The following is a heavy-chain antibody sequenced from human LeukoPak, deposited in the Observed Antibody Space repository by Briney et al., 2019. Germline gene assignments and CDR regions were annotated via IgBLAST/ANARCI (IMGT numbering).Heavy chain of an antibody. J-gene: IGHJ4*02. D-gene: IGHD2-15*01. CDR2: INLNSGGT. V-gene: IGHV1-2*02. CDR1: GYTFTDYY. Sequence: ASVKVSCKASGYTFTDYYMHWVRQAPGQGLEWMGWINLNSGGTNFGQRFQGRVTMTRDTSISTAYMDLSRLISDDTAVYYCARDAGYCTGGSCWYFDHWGQGTLVTVSS. CDR3: ARDAGYCTGGSCWYFDH.